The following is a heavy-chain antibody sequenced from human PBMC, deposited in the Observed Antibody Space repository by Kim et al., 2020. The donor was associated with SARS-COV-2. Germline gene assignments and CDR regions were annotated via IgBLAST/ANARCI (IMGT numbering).Heavy chain of an antibody. D-gene: IGHD3-10*01. Sequence: YNPSLKSRVTISVDTSKNQFSLKLSSVTAADTAVYYCARGYYYGSGALSRWGQGTLVTVSS. V-gene: IGHV4-34*01. CDR3: ARGYYYGSGALSR. J-gene: IGHJ4*02.